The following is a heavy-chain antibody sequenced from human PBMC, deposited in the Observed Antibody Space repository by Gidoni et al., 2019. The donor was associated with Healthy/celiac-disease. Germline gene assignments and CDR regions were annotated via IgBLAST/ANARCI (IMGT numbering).Heavy chain of an antibody. J-gene: IGHJ2*01. CDR1: GVTFDDYA. CDR2: ISWNSGSI. D-gene: IGHD5-18*01. V-gene: IGHV3-9*01. Sequence: EVQLVESGGGLVQPGRSLRLSCAASGVTFDDYAMHWVRQAPGKGLEWVSGISWNSGSIGYADSVKGRFTISRDNAKNSLYLKMNSLRAEDTALYYCAEALGVDTTDWYFDLWGRGTLVTVSS. CDR3: AEALGVDTTDWYFDL.